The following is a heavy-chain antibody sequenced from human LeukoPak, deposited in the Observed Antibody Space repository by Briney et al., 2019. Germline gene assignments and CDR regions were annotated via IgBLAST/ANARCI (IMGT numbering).Heavy chain of an antibody. J-gene: IGHJ4*02. CDR1: GGSISNYY. V-gene: IGHV4-59*08. D-gene: IGHD6-13*01. Sequence: PSETLSLTCTVSGGSISNYYWGWIRQPPQKGLEWIGYIHYSGSTNYNPSLKSRVTISLDKSKKQFSLKLTSATAADTAIYYCARQDSSSSYTGTIDYWGQGTLVTVSS. CDR2: IHYSGST. CDR3: ARQDSSSSYTGTIDY.